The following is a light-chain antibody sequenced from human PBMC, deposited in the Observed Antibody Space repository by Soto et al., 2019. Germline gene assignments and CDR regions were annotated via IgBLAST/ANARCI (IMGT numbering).Light chain of an antibody. Sequence: QSALTQPASVSGSPGQSITISCTGTSSDIGGYNYVSWYQHHPGKAPKLMIYEVSNRPSGVSNRFSGSKSANTASLTISGLQAEDEADYYCSSYTCTTTVVFGGGTKLTVL. CDR3: SSYTCTTTVV. V-gene: IGLV2-14*01. J-gene: IGLJ2*01. CDR1: SSDIGGYNY. CDR2: EVS.